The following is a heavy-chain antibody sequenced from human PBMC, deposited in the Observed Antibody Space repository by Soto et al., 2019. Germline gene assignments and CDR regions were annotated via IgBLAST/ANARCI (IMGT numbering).Heavy chain of an antibody. CDR2: INPNSGGR. J-gene: IGHJ4*02. D-gene: IGHD2-15*01. V-gene: IGHV1-2*02. CDR3: GRGTLPLRQCNGGSCYSCFDD. CDR1: GYSFTGYF. Sequence: QVQLVQSGAEVKKPGASVKVSCKVSGYSFTGYFMHWVRQAPGQGLEWMGWINPNSGGRNFAQKLQGRVTMHRATSISTAYMALSGLTSDDSAFYYCGRGTLPLRQCNGGSCYSCFDDWGQGTLVTVSS.